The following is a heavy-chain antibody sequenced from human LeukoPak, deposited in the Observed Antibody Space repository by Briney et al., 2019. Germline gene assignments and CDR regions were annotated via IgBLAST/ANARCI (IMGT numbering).Heavy chain of an antibody. CDR3: AREVLSMVRGVIPKEAWGWFDP. J-gene: IGHJ5*02. CDR2: IYTSGST. V-gene: IGHV4-61*02. Sequence: SQTLSLTCTVSGGSISSGTYYWTRIRQPAGKGLEWIGRIYTSGSTNYNPSLKSRVTISVDTSKNQFSLKLRPVTAADTAVYYCAREVLSMVRGVIPKEAWGWFDPWGQGTLVTVSS. CDR1: GGSISSGTYY. D-gene: IGHD3-10*01.